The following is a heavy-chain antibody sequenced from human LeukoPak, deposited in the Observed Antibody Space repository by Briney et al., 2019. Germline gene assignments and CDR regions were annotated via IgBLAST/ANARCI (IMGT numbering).Heavy chain of an antibody. Sequence: PSETLSLTCAVYGGSFSGYYWSWIRQPPGKGLEWIGEINHSGSTNYNPSLKSRVTISVDTSKNQFSLKLSSVTAADTAVYYCARGRRQLRTTVTTWPRAFDIWGQGTMVTVSS. J-gene: IGHJ3*02. V-gene: IGHV4-34*01. D-gene: IGHD4-17*01. CDR1: GGSFSGYY. CDR2: INHSGST. CDR3: ARGRRQLRTTVTTWPRAFDI.